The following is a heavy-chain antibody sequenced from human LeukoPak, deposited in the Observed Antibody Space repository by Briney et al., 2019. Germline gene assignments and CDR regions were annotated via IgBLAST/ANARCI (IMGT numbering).Heavy chain of an antibody. J-gene: IGHJ6*03. CDR2: IKQDGSEK. Sequence: GGSLRLSCAASGFTFSSYSMNWVRQAPGKGLEWVANIKQDGSEKYYVDSVKGRFTISRDNAKNSLYLQMNSLRAEDTAVYYCPRTVTTFWGYHMDVWGKGTTVIVSS. CDR1: GFTFSSYS. D-gene: IGHD1-7*01. V-gene: IGHV3-7*01. CDR3: PRTVTTFWGYHMDV.